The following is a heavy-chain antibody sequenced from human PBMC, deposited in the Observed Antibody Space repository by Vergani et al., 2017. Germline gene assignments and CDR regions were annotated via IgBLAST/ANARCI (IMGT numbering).Heavy chain of an antibody. CDR3: ARGDYGILTGYRY. J-gene: IGHJ4*02. CDR2: INPSGGHT. Sequence: QVQVVQSGAEVKKSGASVKVSCKTSVYTFSNYYMHWVRQAPGQGLEWMGIINPSGGHTNYAQKFQGRVTMTRVTSTSTVYMELSSLRSEDTAIYYCARGDYGILTGYRYWGQGTLVTVSA. CDR1: VYTFSNYY. D-gene: IGHD3-9*01. V-gene: IGHV1-46*03.